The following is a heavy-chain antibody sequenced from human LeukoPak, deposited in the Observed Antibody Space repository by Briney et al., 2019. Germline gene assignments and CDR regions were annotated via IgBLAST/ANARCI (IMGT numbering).Heavy chain of an antibody. Sequence: PGGSLRLSCTASGFTFGDYAMTWVRQAPGKGLEWVSSISSSSSYIYYADSVKGRFTISRDNAKNSLYLQMNSLRAEDTAVYYCARDAATVVTKYFDYWGQGTLVTVSS. V-gene: IGHV3-21*01. CDR1: GFTFGDYA. CDR2: ISSSSSYI. J-gene: IGHJ4*02. CDR3: ARDAATVVTKYFDY. D-gene: IGHD4-23*01.